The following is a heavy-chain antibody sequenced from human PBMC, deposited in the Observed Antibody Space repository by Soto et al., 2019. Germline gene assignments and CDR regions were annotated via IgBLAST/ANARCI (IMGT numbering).Heavy chain of an antibody. D-gene: IGHD3-10*01. CDR1: GYTFTSYG. CDR2: ISAYNGNT. V-gene: IGHV1-18*01. J-gene: IGHJ4*02. Sequence: ASVKVSCKASGYTFTSYGISWVRQAPGQGLEWMGWISAYNGNTNYAQKLQGRVTMTTEKSTSTAYMELRSLRSDDTAVYYCARDLRVNTMVRGPMIGYWGQGTLVTVSS. CDR3: ARDLRVNTMVRGPMIGY.